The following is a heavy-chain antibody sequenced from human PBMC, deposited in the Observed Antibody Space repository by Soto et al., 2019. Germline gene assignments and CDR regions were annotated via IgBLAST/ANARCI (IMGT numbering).Heavy chain of an antibody. CDR1: GYTFTSYV. J-gene: IGHJ6*02. Sequence: ASVKVSCKASGYTFTSYVMHWVRQAPGQRLEWMGWINAGNGNTKYSQKFQGRVTITRDTSASTAYMELSGLRAEDTAVYYCAKDEVLVEVVARDYYGMDVWGQGTTVTVSS. CDR2: INAGNGNT. CDR3: AKDEVLVEVVARDYYGMDV. D-gene: IGHD2-15*01. V-gene: IGHV1-3*01.